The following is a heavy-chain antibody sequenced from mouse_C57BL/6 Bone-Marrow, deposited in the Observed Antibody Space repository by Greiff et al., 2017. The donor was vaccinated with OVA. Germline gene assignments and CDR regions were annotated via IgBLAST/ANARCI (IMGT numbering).Heavy chain of an antibody. V-gene: IGHV5-12*01. J-gene: IGHJ4*01. D-gene: IGHD2-3*01. CDR3: ARRPDGYYYDY. CDR1: GFTFSDYY. CDR2: ISNGGGST. Sequence: EVKLQESGGGLVQPGGSLKLSCAASGFTFSDYYMYWVRQTPEKRLEWVAYISNGGGSTYYPDTVKGRFTISRDNAKNTLYLQMSRLKSEDTAMYYCARRPDGYYYDYWGQGTSVTVSS.